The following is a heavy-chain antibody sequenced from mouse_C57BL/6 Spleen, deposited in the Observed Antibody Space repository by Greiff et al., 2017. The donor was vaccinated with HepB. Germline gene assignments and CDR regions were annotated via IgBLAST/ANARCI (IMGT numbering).Heavy chain of an antibody. CDR3: TRLYFDY. Sequence: QVQLKESGAELVRPGASVTLSCKASGYTFTDYEMHWVKQTPVHGLEWIGAIDPETGGTAYNQKFKGKAILTADKSSSTAYMELRSLTSEDSAVYYCTRLYFDYWGQGTTLTVSS. V-gene: IGHV1-15*01. CDR1: GYTFTDYE. J-gene: IGHJ2*01. CDR2: IDPETGGT.